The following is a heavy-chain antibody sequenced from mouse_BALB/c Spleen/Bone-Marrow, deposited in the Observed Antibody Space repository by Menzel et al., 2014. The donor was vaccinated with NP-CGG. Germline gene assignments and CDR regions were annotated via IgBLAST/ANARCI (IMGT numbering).Heavy chain of an antibody. J-gene: IGHJ3*01. D-gene: IGHD2-2*01. Sequence: EVQLQQSGPEVVKPGASVKISCMTSGYTFTEYTMHWVKRSHGKSLEWIGGINPNNGGTTYNQKFKGKATLTVDKSSSTAYMELRSLTSEDSAVYYCARSYGYERSWFAYWGQGTLVTVSA. CDR2: INPNNGGT. V-gene: IGHV1-18*01. CDR3: ARSYGYERSWFAY. CDR1: GYTFTEYT.